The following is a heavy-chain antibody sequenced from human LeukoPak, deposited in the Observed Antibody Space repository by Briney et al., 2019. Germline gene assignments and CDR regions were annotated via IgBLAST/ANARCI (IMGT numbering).Heavy chain of an antibody. D-gene: IGHD3-22*01. J-gene: IGHJ4*02. CDR3: ARDDRSGYYIY. Sequence: GGSLSLSCEASGFTFDNYWMTWVRQAPGRGLEWVANLKEDGSVKQHADSVRGRFTISRDNTKNLVFLQMSSLRAEDSAVYYCARDDRSGYYIYWGQGILVTVSS. V-gene: IGHV3-7*01. CDR1: GFTFDNYW. CDR2: LKEDGSVK.